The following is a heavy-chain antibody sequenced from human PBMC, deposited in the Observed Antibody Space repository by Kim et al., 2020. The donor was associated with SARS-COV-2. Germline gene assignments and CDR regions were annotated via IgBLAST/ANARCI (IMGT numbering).Heavy chain of an antibody. CDR3: VKEYSSGWGPRYFDY. D-gene: IGHD6-19*01. J-gene: IGHJ4*02. CDR1: GFTFSSYA. CDR2: ISSNGGST. Sequence: GGSLRLSCSASGFTFSSYAMHWVRQAPGKGLEYVSAISSNGGSTYYADSVKGRFTISRDNSKNTLYLQMSSLRAEDTAVYYCVKEYSSGWGPRYFDYWGQGTLVTVSP. V-gene: IGHV3-64D*09.